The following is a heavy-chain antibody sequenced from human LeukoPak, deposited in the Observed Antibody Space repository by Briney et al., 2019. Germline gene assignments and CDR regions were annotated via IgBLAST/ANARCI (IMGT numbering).Heavy chain of an antibody. CDR1: KFSFSAYW. Sequence: PGGSLRLSCAASKFSFSAYWMHWVRQAPGKGLVWVSRINSNGSRTNYADSVKGRFTISRDNAKNTLYLQMNSLRAEDTAVYYCARILLGVSPTEAFDIWGQGTMVTVSS. CDR2: INSNGSRT. CDR3: ARILLGVSPTEAFDI. V-gene: IGHV3-74*01. J-gene: IGHJ3*02. D-gene: IGHD3-16*01.